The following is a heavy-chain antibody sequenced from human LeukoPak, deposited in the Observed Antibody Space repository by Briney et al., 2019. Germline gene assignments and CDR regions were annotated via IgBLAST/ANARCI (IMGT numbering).Heavy chain of an antibody. V-gene: IGHV3-21*01. J-gene: IGHJ5*02. CDR1: GFTFSSYS. D-gene: IGHD4-17*01. CDR3: ARDQRVGQTVTTPMAWFDP. CDR2: ISSSSSYI. Sequence: GGSLRLSCAASGFTFSSYSMNWVRQAPGKGLEWVSSISSSSSYIYYADSVKGRFTISRDNAKNSLYLQTNSLRAEDTAVYYCARDQRVGQTVTTPMAWFDPWGQGTLVTVSS.